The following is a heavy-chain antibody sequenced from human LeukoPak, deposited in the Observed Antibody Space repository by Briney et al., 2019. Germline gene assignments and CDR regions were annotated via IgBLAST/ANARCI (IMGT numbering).Heavy chain of an antibody. CDR3: ARGGDIVVVPAALSFDY. V-gene: IGHV1-2*02. D-gene: IGHD2-2*01. CDR1: GYTFTGYY. J-gene: IGHJ4*02. Sequence: SVSLSCKASGYTFTGYYMQWVRQAPGQGLEWMGWINPNSGGTNYAQKFQGRVTMTRDTSISTAYMELGRLRSDDTAVYYCARGGDIVVVPAALSFDYWGQETLHPVFS. CDR2: INPNSGGT.